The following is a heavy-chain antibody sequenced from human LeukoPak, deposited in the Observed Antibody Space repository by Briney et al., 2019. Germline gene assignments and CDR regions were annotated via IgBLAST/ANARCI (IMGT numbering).Heavy chain of an antibody. J-gene: IGHJ4*02. CDR1: GGSFSGYY. CDR3: ARGPPLLWFGELYGY. V-gene: IGHV4-34*01. Sequence: SETLSLTCAVYGGSFSGYYWSWIRQPPGKGLEWIGEINHSGSTNYNPSLKSRVTISVDTSKNQFSLKLSSVTAADTAVYYCARGPPLLWFGELYGYWGQGTLVNVSS. D-gene: IGHD3-10*01. CDR2: INHSGST.